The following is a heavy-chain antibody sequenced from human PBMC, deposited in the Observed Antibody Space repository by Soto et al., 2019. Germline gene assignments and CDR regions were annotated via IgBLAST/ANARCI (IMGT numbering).Heavy chain of an antibody. J-gene: IGHJ4*02. CDR1: GFTFSSYA. V-gene: IGHV3-23*01. D-gene: IGHD3-3*01. CDR2: ISGSGGST. CDR3: AKPQSGVLRFLEWLFDY. Sequence: GGSLRLSCAASGFTFSSYAMSWVRQAPGKGLEWVSAISGSGGSTYYADSVKGRFTISRDNSKNTLYLQMNSLRAEDTAVYYCAKPQSGVLRFLEWLFDYWGQGTLVTVSS.